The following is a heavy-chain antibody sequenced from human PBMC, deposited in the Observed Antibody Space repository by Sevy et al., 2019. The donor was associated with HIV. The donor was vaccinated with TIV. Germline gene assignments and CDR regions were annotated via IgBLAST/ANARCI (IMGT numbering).Heavy chain of an antibody. CDR1: GFTFSSYA. CDR2: ISYDGSNK. J-gene: IGHJ2*01. CDR3: ARGGAYCSGGSCYDYWYFDL. D-gene: IGHD2-15*01. Sequence: GGSLRLSCAASGFTFSSYAMHWVRQAPGKGLEWVAVISYDGSNKYYADSVKGRFTISRDNSKNTLYLQMNGLRAEDTAVYYCARGGAYCSGGSCYDYWYFDLWGRGTLVTVSS. V-gene: IGHV3-30-3*01.